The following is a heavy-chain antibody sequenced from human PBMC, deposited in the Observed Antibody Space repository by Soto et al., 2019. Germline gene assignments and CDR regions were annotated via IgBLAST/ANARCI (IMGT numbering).Heavy chain of an antibody. CDR1: GFSFSSYG. Sequence: GGSLRLSCAASGFSFSSYGMHWVRQAPGKGLEWVAIISYDGSNKYYADPVKGRFTISRDNSKNTLYLQMNSLRAEDTAVYYCAKVQVGGGLYRPYPVDVWGQGTTVTVSS. CDR3: AKVQVGGGLYRPYPVDV. V-gene: IGHV3-30*18. J-gene: IGHJ6*02. D-gene: IGHD1-26*01. CDR2: ISYDGSNK.